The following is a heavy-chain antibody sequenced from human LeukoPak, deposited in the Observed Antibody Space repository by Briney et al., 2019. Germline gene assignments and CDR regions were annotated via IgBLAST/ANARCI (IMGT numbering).Heavy chain of an antibody. J-gene: IGHJ4*02. V-gene: IGHV4-59*01. D-gene: IGHD3-3*01. CDR2: IYYSGST. CDR1: RASISIYY. CDR3: ARGSDYGDY. Sequence: SETLSLTCTVSRASISIYYWSWIRQPPGKGLEWIGYIYYSGSTNYNSSLKGRVTMSVDTSKNQFSLRLSSVTAADTAVYYCARGSDYGDYWGQGTLVTVAS.